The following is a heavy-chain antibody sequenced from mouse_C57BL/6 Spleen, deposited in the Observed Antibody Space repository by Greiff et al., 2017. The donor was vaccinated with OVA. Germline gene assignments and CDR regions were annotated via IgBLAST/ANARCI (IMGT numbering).Heavy chain of an antibody. Sequence: VQLQQSGPELVKPGASVKISCKASGYTFTDYYMNWVKQSHGKSLEWIGDINPNNGGTSYNQKFKGKATLTVGKSSSTAYMELRSLTSEDSAVYYCARSDYGSSYFDDWGQGTTLTVSS. V-gene: IGHV1-26*01. D-gene: IGHD1-1*01. CDR1: GYTFTDYY. J-gene: IGHJ2*01. CDR3: ARSDYGSSYFDD. CDR2: INPNNGGT.